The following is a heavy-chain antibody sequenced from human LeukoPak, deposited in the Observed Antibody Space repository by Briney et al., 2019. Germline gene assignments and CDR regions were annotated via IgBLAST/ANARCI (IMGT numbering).Heavy chain of an antibody. D-gene: IGHD2/OR15-2a*01. CDR2: INSDGSWT. CDR3: VSFYETY. Sequence: PGGSLRLSCAASGNYWMHWVCQAPGKGLVWVSHINSDGSWTNYADSVKGRFTISKDNAKNTVYLQMNSLRAEDTAVYYCVSFYETYWGRGTLVTVSS. V-gene: IGHV3-74*01. CDR1: GNYW. J-gene: IGHJ4*02.